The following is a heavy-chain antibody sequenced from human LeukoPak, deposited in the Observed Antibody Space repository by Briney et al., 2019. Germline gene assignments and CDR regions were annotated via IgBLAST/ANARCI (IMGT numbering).Heavy chain of an antibody. CDR3: AKEYCSSTSCYYYYYYMDV. J-gene: IGHJ6*03. CDR1: GFTFSSYA. CDR2: ISGSGGST. D-gene: IGHD2-2*01. V-gene: IGHV3-23*01. Sequence: GGSLRLSCAASGFTFSSYAMSWVRQAPGKGLEWVSAISGSGGSTYYADSVKGRFTISRDNSKNTLYLQMNSLRAEDTAVYYCAKEYCSSTSCYYYYYYMDVWGKGTTVTVSS.